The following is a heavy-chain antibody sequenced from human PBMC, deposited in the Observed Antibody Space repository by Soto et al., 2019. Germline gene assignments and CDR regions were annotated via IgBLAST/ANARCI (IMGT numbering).Heavy chain of an antibody. D-gene: IGHD6-6*01. Sequence: GGSLRLSCAASGFTFSSYWMSWVRQAPGKGLEWVANIKQDGSEKYYVESVKGRFTISRDNAKNSLYLQMNSLRAEDTAVYYCARGVASRYFDLWGRGTLVTVSS. CDR3: ARGVASRYFDL. CDR2: IKQDGSEK. J-gene: IGHJ2*01. CDR1: GFTFSSYW. V-gene: IGHV3-7*01.